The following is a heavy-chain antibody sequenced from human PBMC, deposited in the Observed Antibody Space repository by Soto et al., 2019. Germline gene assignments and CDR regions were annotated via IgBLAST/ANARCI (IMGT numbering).Heavy chain of an antibody. CDR2: ISYDGSNK. D-gene: IGHD3-10*01. V-gene: IGHV3-30-3*01. Sequence: QVQLVESGGGVVQPGRSLRLSCAASGFTFSSYAMHWVRQAPGKGLEWVAVISYDGSNKYYADSVKGRFTISRDNSKNTLYLQMNSRRAEDTAVFYCARIWFGGPMIYYYYYGMDVWGQGTTVTVSS. CDR3: ARIWFGGPMIYYYYYGMDV. J-gene: IGHJ6*02. CDR1: GFTFSSYA.